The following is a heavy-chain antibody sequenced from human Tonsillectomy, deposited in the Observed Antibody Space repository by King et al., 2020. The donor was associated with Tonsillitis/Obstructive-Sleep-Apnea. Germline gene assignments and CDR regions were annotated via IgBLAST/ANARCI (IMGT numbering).Heavy chain of an antibody. CDR2: IKSGGSNI. J-gene: IGHJ4*02. CDR1: GFTFSSYE. D-gene: IGHD2-15*01. CDR3: AGAEYCSGGNCYSTLFDY. Sequence: VQLVESGGGLVQPGGSLRLSCAASGFTFSSYEMNWVRQAPGKGLEWLSYIKSGGSNIYYADSVKGRFTISRDNAKNSLYLQMNSLRAEDTAVYYCAGAEYCSGGNCYSTLFDYWGQGTLVTVSS. V-gene: IGHV3-48*03.